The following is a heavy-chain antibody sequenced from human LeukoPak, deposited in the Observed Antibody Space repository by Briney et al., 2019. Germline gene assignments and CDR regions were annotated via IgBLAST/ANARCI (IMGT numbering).Heavy chain of an antibody. CDR1: GGSFSGYY. D-gene: IGHD3-22*01. J-gene: IGHJ4*02. Sequence: PSETLSLTCAVYGGSFSGYYWSWTRQPPGKGLEWIGEINHSGSTNYNPSLKSRVTISVDTSKNQFSLKLSSVTAADTAVYYCARGSDYDSSGYPFDYWGQGTLVTVSS. V-gene: IGHV4-34*01. CDR2: INHSGST. CDR3: ARGSDYDSSGYPFDY.